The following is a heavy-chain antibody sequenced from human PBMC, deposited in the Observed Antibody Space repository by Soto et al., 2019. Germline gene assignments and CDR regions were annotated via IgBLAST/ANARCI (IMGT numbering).Heavy chain of an antibody. J-gene: IGHJ6*02. CDR1: GGTFSSYA. D-gene: IGHD1-7*01. CDR3: ASVLELHYYYGMDV. Sequence: ASVKVSCKASGGTFSSYAISWVRQAHGQGLEWMGGIIPIFGTADYAQKFQGTVTITADESTSTAYMELSSLRSEDTAVYYCASVLELHYYYGMDVWGQGTTVTVSS. CDR2: IIPIFGTA. V-gene: IGHV1-69*13.